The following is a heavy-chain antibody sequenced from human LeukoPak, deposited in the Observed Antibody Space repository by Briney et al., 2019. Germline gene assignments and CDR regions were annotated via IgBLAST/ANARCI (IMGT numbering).Heavy chain of an antibody. CDR1: GGSISSYY. V-gene: IGHV4-59*12. J-gene: IGHJ5*02. CDR2: IYHSGST. D-gene: IGHD6-13*01. Sequence: SETLSLTCTVSGGSISSYYWSWIRQPPGKGLEWIGYIYHSGSTYYNPSLKSRVTISVDRSKNQFSLKLSSVTAADTAVYYCARGGSSTSATGKENWLDPWGQGTLVTVSS. CDR3: ARGGSSTSATGKENWLDP.